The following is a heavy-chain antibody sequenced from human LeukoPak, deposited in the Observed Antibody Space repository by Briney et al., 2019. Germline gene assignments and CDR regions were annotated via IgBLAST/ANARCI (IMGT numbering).Heavy chain of an antibody. V-gene: IGHV3-7*01. CDR3: ARDLEHCSGGSCYSAHAFDI. CDR2: IKQDGSEK. D-gene: IGHD2-15*01. J-gene: IGHJ3*02. CDR1: GFTFSSYW. Sequence: PGGSLRLSCAASGFTFSSYWMSWVRQAPGKGLEWVANIKQDGSEKYYVDSVKGRFTISRDNAKNSLFLQMNSLRAEDTAVYYCARDLEHCSGGSCYSAHAFDIWGQGTMVTVSS.